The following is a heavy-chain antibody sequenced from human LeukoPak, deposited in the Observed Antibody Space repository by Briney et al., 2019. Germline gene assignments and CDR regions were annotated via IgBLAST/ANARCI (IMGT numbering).Heavy chain of an antibody. J-gene: IGHJ4*02. CDR3: ARTLGYYYDSSGYSTLDY. V-gene: IGHV1-46*01. Sequence: ASVKVSCKASGYTFTSYYMHWVRQAPGQGLEWMGIINPSGGSTSYAQKFQGRVTMTRDTSTSTVYMELSSLRSEDTAVYYCARTLGYYYDSSGYSTLDYWGQGTLVTVSS. D-gene: IGHD3-22*01. CDR1: GYTFTSYY. CDR2: INPSGGST.